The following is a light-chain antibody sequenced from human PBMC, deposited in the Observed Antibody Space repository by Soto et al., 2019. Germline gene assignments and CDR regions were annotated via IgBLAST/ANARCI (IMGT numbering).Light chain of an antibody. V-gene: IGKV1-5*03. CDR3: QQYNSYPT. Sequence: DIQMTQSPSTLSASVGDRVTITCRVSQSVSSWLAWYQQKPGKAPNLLIYKASSLESGVPSRFSGSGSGTEFTLTISSLQPDDFATYYCQQYNSYPTFGEGTKVEIK. CDR2: KAS. J-gene: IGKJ4*01. CDR1: QSVSSW.